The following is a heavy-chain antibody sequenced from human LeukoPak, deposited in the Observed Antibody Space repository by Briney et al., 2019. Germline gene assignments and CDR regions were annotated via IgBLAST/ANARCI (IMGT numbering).Heavy chain of an antibody. CDR3: AKGGEYYYDSSGYLN. CDR1: GFTFSSYA. J-gene: IGHJ4*02. V-gene: IGHV3-23*01. D-gene: IGHD3-22*01. CDR2: ISGSGGST. Sequence: GGSLRLSCAASGFTFSSYAMSWVRQAPGKGLEWVSAISGSGGSTYYADSVKGRFTISRDNSKNTLYLQMNSLRDEDTAVYYCAKGGEYYYDSSGYLNWGQGTLVTVSS.